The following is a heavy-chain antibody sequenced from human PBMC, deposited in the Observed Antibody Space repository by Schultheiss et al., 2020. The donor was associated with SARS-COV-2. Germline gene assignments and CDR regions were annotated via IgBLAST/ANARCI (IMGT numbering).Heavy chain of an antibody. CDR2: ISHDGTEE. V-gene: IGHV3-30*12. CDR1: GFTFSRNG. J-gene: IGHJ4*02. CDR3: AKGPMKSLDS. Sequence: GESLKISCAASGFTFSRNGMHWVRQAPGKGLEWVAYISHDGTEEYYSDSVKGRFTISRDNSKNTLYVQMNSLRADDTAVYFCAKGPMKSLDSWGQGNLVTVSS.